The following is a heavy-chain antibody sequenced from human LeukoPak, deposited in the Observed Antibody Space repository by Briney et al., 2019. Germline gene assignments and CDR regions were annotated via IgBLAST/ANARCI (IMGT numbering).Heavy chain of an antibody. Sequence: SETLSLTCTVSGGSISSYYWSWIRQPPGKGLEWIGYIYYSGSSNYNPSLKSRVTISVDTSKNQFSLKLSSVTAADTAVYYCASHLKTPSTYYYDSSGSLAFDIWGQGTMVTVSS. CDR1: GGSISSYY. V-gene: IGHV4-59*08. CDR2: IYYSGSS. J-gene: IGHJ3*02. CDR3: ASHLKTPSTYYYDSSGSLAFDI. D-gene: IGHD3-22*01.